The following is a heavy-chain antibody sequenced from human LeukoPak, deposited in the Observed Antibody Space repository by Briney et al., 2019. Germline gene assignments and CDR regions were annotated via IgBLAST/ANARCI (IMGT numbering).Heavy chain of an antibody. CDR3: AKDFSSRGYRGGPAVAGTYFDY. J-gene: IGHJ4*02. CDR1: GFTFSSYG. V-gene: IGHV3-23*01. D-gene: IGHD6-19*01. CDR2: ISGSGGST. Sequence: GGSLRLSCAASGFTFSSYGMSWVRQAPGKGLEWVSAISGSGGSTYYADSVKGRFTISRDNAKNSLYLQMNSLRAEDTALYYCAKDFSSRGYRGGPAVAGTYFDYWGQGTLVTVSS.